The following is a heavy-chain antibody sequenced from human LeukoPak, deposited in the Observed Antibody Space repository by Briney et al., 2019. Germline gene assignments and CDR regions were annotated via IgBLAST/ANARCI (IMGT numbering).Heavy chain of an antibody. D-gene: IGHD5-12*01. CDR3: ARDYIAANWFDP. V-gene: IGHV4-61*02. CDR2: IYTSGST. Sequence: TLSLTCTVSGGSISSGSYYWSWIRQPAGTGLEWIGRIYTSGSTNYNPSLKSRVTISVDTSKNQFSLKLSSVTAADTAVYYCARDYIAANWFDPWGQGTLVTVSS. CDR1: GGSISSGSYY. J-gene: IGHJ5*02.